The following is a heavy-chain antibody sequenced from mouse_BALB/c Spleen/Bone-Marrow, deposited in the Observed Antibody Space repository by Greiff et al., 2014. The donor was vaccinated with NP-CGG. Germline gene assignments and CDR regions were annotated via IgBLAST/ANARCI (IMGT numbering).Heavy chain of an antibody. CDR2: IYPGNVNT. CDR3: ARSFSTTPHWYFDV. J-gene: IGHJ1*01. D-gene: IGHD1-2*01. V-gene: IGHV1S56*01. CDR1: GFAFTSYF. Sequence: LVESGPELVKPGASVRISCKASGFAFTSYFIHWMKERPGQGLEWIGWIYPGNVNTNYNEKFKGKATLTADKSSTTAYMQLSSLTSEDSAVYFCARSFSTTPHWYFDVWDAGTTVTVSS.